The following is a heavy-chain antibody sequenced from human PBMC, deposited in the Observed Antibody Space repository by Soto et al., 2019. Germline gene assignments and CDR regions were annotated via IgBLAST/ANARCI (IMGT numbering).Heavy chain of an antibody. V-gene: IGHV3-73*01. Sequence: EVQLVESGGGLVQPGGSLKLSCAASGFTFSASAMHWVRQASGKGLEWVGRVRSKANNYATAYAASVEGRFTISRDDSKNTAYLQMNSLKTEDTAVYYCTRQGGYYGGGSCYAFNDYWGQGTLVTVSS. CDR2: VRSKANNYAT. J-gene: IGHJ4*02. CDR1: GFTFSASA. D-gene: IGHD2-15*01. CDR3: TRQGGYYGGGSCYAFNDY.